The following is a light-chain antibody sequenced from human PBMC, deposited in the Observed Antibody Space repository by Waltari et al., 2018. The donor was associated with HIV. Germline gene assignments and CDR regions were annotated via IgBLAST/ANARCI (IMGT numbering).Light chain of an antibody. CDR2: EVS. CDR3: CSYVGVVNSFVL. J-gene: IGLJ2*01. V-gene: IGLV2-23*02. CDR1: SSNI. Sequence: QPALTQPAHVSGSSGQSNTISCTGNSSNIVAWYQQHPGTAPKLIIYEVSTRPSWVPDRFSASKSGNTASLTISGLQAEDEADYHCCSYVGVVNSFVLFGGGTKLTVL.